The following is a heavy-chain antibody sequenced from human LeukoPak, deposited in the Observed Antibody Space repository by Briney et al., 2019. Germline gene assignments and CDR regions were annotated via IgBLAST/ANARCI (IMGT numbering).Heavy chain of an antibody. CDR1: GSSFTSYS. J-gene: IGHJ4*02. V-gene: IGHV5-51*01. Sequence: GEPLKISCKAPGSSFTSYSSTGARQLPGKGLEWMGIIYPGDSDTRYSPSFQGQVTISADKSISTAYLQWSSLKASDTAMYYCATTERWLSQGGFDYWGQGTLVTVS. CDR3: ATTERWLSQGGFDY. CDR2: IYPGDSDT. D-gene: IGHD5-24*01.